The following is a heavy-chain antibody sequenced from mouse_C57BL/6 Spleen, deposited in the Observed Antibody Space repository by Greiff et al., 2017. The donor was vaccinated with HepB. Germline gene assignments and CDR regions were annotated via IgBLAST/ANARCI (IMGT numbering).Heavy chain of an antibody. V-gene: IGHV3-6*01. CDR2: ISYDGSN. Sequence: VQLQESVPGLVKPSQSLSLTCSVTGYSITSGYYWNWIRQFPGNKLEWMGYISYDGSNNYNPSLKNRISITRDTSKNQFFLKLNSVTTEDTATYYCASASNWDWFAYWGQGTLVTVSA. J-gene: IGHJ3*01. CDR3: ASASNWDWFAY. CDR1: GYSITSGYY. D-gene: IGHD4-1*01.